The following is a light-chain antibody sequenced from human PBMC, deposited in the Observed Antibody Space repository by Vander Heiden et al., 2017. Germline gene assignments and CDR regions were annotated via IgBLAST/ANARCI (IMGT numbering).Light chain of an antibody. J-gene: IGKJ5*01. CDR2: DAS. CDR3: QQRSNWPSIT. V-gene: IGKV3-11*01. CDR1: QSVSSY. Sequence: EILLTQSPATLSLSPGERATLSCRASQSVSSYLAWYQQKPGQAPRLLIYDASNRATGIPARFSGSGSGTDFTLTISSREPEDFAVYYCQQRSNWPSITFGQGTRLXIK.